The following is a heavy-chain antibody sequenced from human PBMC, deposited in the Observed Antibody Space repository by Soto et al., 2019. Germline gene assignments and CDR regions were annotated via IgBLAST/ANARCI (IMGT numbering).Heavy chain of an antibody. J-gene: IGHJ4*01. CDR3: SKDAFPADCVGQMDH. CDR2: LYGNSGGI. CDR1: GFTFARYA. Sequence: PGGTLRLSCAASGFTFARYALTWVRQAPGKGLESVAGLYGNSGGIQYSDSVKGRFTISRDTSKNIVYLQMNSLRVEDTAVYFCSKDAFPADCVGQMDHGGQGTLLTVSS. D-gene: IGHD2-21*02. V-gene: IGHV3-23*01.